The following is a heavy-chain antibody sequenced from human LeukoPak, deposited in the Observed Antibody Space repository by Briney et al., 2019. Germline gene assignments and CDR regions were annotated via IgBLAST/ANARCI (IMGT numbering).Heavy chain of an antibody. D-gene: IGHD3-9*01. CDR1: GFTVSSNY. CDR2: IYSDGST. Sequence: GGSLRLSCAASGFTVSSNYMSWVRQAPGKGLEWVSIIYSDGSTYYADSVKGRFTISRDNSKNTLYLQMNSLRAEDTAVYYCARETYYDILTGSITPFDYWGQGTLVTVSS. J-gene: IGHJ4*02. V-gene: IGHV3-66*01. CDR3: ARETYYDILTGSITPFDY.